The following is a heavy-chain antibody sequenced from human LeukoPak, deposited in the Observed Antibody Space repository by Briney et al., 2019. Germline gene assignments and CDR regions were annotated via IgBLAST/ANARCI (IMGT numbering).Heavy chain of an antibody. CDR1: GFTFSDYY. CDR2: ISSSGSTI. CDR3: ARVEMATAMAYYYYGMDV. J-gene: IGHJ6*02. V-gene: IGHV3-11*01. Sequence: KPGGSLRLSCAASGFTFSDYYMSWIRQAPGKGLEWVSYISSSGSTIYYADSVKGRFTISRDNAKNSPYLQMNSLRAEDTAVYYCARVEMATAMAYYYYGMDVWGQGTTVTVSS. D-gene: IGHD5-24*01.